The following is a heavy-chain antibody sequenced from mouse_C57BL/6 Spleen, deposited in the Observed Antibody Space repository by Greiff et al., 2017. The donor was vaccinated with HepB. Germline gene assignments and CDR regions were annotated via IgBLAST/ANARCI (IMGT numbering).Heavy chain of an antibody. Sequence: QVQLQQPGAELVKPGASVKLSCKASGYTFTSYWMQWVKQRPGQGLEWIGEIDPSDSYTNYNQKFKGKATLTVDTSSSTAYMQLSSLTSEDSAVYYCARDDYHFDYWGQGTTLTVSS. J-gene: IGHJ2*01. D-gene: IGHD2-4*01. CDR3: ARDDYHFDY. CDR2: IDPSDSYT. V-gene: IGHV1-50*01. CDR1: GYTFTSYW.